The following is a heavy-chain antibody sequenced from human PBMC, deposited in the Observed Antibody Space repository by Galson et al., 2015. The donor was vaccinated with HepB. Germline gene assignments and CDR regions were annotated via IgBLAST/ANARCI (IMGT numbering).Heavy chain of an antibody. CDR1: GFTFSSYG. V-gene: IGHV3-30*18. J-gene: IGHJ4*02. CDR3: AKDVVWFGEDYFDY. CDR2: ISYDGSNK. D-gene: IGHD3-10*01. Sequence: SLRLSCAASGFTFSSYGMHWVRQAPGKGLEWVAVISYDGSNKYYADSVKGRFTISRDNSKNTLYLQMNSLRAEDTAVYYCAKDVVWFGEDYFDYWGQGTLVTVSS.